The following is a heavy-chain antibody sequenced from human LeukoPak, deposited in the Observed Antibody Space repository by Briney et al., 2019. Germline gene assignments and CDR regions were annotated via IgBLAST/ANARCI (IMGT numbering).Heavy chain of an antibody. J-gene: IGHJ4*02. V-gene: IGHV3-23*01. Sequence: GGSLRLSCAASGFTFSSYAMSWVRQAPGKGLEWVSAMSGSGGSTYYADSVKGRFTISRDNSKNTMYLQMNSLRAEDTAVYYCAKGLNYDFWSGYPQYYFDYWGQGTLVTVSS. D-gene: IGHD3-3*01. CDR3: AKGLNYDFWSGYPQYYFDY. CDR2: MSGSGGST. CDR1: GFTFSSYA.